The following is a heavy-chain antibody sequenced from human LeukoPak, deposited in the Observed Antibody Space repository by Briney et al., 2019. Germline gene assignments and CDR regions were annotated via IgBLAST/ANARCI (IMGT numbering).Heavy chain of an antibody. CDR1: GGSISSSSYY. CDR2: IYYSGST. V-gene: IGHV4-39*07. Sequence: PSETLSLTCTVSGGSISSSSYYWGWIRQPPGKGLEWIGSIYYSGSTYYNPSLKSRVTISVDTSKNQFSLKLSSVTAADTAVYYCARGLVVVPAAYYDYWGQGTLVTVSS. D-gene: IGHD2-2*01. J-gene: IGHJ4*02. CDR3: ARGLVVVPAAYYDY.